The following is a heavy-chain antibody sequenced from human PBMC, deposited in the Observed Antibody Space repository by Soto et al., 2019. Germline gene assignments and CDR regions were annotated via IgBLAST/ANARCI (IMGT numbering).Heavy chain of an antibody. CDR2: IYYSGST. J-gene: IGHJ5*02. CDR3: ARDGWFAEYNNCFDP. CDR1: GGSISSYY. V-gene: IGHV4-59*01. D-gene: IGHD3-10*01. Sequence: PSETLSLTCTVSGGSISSYYWSWIRQPPGKGLEWIGYIYYSGSTNYNPSLKSRVTISVDTSKNQFSLKLSSVTAADTAVYYCARDGWFAEYNNCFDPCGHGTLVTVSS.